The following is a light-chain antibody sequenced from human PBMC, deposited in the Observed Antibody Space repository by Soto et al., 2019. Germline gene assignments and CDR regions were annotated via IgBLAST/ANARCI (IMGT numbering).Light chain of an antibody. CDR3: QQYNNWPPFT. Sequence: EIVMTQSPAPLSVSPGEIATLSCRASQSVSSNLAWYQQKPGQAPRLLIYGASTRATGIPDRFSGSGSGTEFTLTISSLQSEDFAVYYGQQYNNWPPFTFGQGTKLEIK. CDR2: GAS. V-gene: IGKV3-15*01. J-gene: IGKJ2*01. CDR1: QSVSSN.